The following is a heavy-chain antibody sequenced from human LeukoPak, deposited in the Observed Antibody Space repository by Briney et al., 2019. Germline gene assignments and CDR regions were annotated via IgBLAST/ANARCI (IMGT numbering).Heavy chain of an antibody. J-gene: IGHJ6*03. D-gene: IGHD6-19*01. CDR3: ARDASGWGYYYYYYMDV. CDR2: INPNSGGT. V-gene: IGHV1-2*02. CDR1: GYTFTGYY. Sequence: GASVKVSCKASGYTFTGYYMHWVRQAPGQGLEWMGWINPNSGGTNYAQKFQGRVTMTRDTSISTAYMGLSSLRSEDTAVYYCARDASGWGYYYYYYMDVWGKGTTVTVSS.